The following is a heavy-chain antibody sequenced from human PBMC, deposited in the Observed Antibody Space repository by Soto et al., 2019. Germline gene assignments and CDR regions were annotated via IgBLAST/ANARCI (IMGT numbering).Heavy chain of an antibody. D-gene: IGHD6-6*01. V-gene: IGHV1-69*01. CDR3: ARGGRYPNSSYWYGMAV. Sequence: QVQLVQSGAEVKQPGSSVKVSCKSSGGTFSTYSISWVRQAPGQGLEWMGGSHPIFGTSKYAQNFKGRVTITADESTSTGSMELSSLSSDETAVYYCARGGRYPNSSYWYGMAVWGHWTTVTVSS. CDR1: GGTFSTYS. J-gene: IGHJ6*02. CDR2: SHPIFGTS.